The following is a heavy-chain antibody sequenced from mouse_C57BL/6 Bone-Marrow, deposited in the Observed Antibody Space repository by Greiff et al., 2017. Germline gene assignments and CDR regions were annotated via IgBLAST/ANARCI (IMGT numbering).Heavy chain of an antibody. J-gene: IGHJ2*01. V-gene: IGHV6-3*01. Sequence: EVKLVESGGGLVQPGGSMKLSCVASGFTFSNYWMNWVRQSPEKGLEWVAQIRLKSDNYATHYAESVKGRFTISRDDSKSSVYLQMNNLRAEDTGIYYCTAITTVGATDFDYWGQGTTLTVSS. CDR2: IRLKSDNYAT. D-gene: IGHD1-1*01. CDR1: GFTFSNYW. CDR3: TAITTVGATDFDY.